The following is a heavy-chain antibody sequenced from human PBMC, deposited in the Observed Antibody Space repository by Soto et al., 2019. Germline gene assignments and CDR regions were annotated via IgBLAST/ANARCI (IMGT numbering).Heavy chain of an antibody. D-gene: IGHD3-3*01. Sequence: ASVKVSCKAPGDTFTRYYLNWVRQAPGQGLEWTGVINPHGGSTKYAQKFQGRVTMTRDTSRSTVYMELRSLRSDDTAIYYCARSSGGNFGIIIEGSNWFDPWGQVTLVTASS. CDR1: GDTFTRYY. CDR3: ARSSGGNFGIIIEGSNWFDP. V-gene: IGHV1-46*01. CDR2: INPHGGST. J-gene: IGHJ5*02.